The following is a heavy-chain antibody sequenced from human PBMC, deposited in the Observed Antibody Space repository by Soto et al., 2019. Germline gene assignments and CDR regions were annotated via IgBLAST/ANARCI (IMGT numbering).Heavy chain of an antibody. J-gene: IGHJ5*02. CDR1: GYTFTSYG. CDR2: ISAYNGKT. D-gene: IGHD3-10*01. CDR3: ARDDSEWFGESLNWFDP. Sequence: ASVKVSCKASGYTFTSYGISWVRQAPGQGLEWMGWISAYNGKTNYAQKLQGRVTMTTETSTSTAYMELRSLGSDDTAVDYCARDDSEWFGESLNWFDPWGQGTLVTVSS. V-gene: IGHV1-18*01.